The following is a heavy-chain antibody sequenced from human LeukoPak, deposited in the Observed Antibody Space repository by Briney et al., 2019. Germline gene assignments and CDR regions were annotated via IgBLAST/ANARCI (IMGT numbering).Heavy chain of an antibody. Sequence: ASVKVSCKASGYTFTSYWIGWVRQMPGKGLEWMGIIYPGDSDTRYRPSFQGQVTISADKSISTAYLQWSSLKASDTAMYYCARQDSGYDSYSDYWGQGTLVTVSS. J-gene: IGHJ4*02. D-gene: IGHD5-12*01. V-gene: IGHV5-51*01. CDR3: ARQDSGYDSYSDY. CDR1: GYTFTSYW. CDR2: IYPGDSDT.